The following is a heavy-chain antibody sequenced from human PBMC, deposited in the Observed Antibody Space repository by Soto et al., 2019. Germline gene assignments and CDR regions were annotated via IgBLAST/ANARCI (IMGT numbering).Heavy chain of an antibody. V-gene: IGHV3-53*01. Sequence: EVQLVESRGGVIQPGGSLRLSCAASGFTVSSNYMSWVRQAPGKGLEWVSVIYSGGSTYYADSVKGRFTISRDNSKNTLYLQMNSLRAEDTAVYYCARNYYDSGGVFDYWGQGTLVTVSS. CDR2: IYSGGST. J-gene: IGHJ4*02. D-gene: IGHD3-22*01. CDR3: ARNYYDSGGVFDY. CDR1: GFTVSSNY.